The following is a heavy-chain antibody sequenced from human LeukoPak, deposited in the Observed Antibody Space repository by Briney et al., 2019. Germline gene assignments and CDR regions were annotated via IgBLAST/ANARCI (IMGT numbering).Heavy chain of an antibody. J-gene: IGHJ6*02. CDR1: GGSISTYY. CDR3: ARGDYGSSGPYYYYYGMDV. D-gene: IGHD3-16*01. Sequence: SETLSLTCTVSGGSISTYYWSWIRQPPGKGLEWLGYIYYSGSTNYNPSLKSRVTISVDTSKNQFSLRLSSVTTADTAVYYCARGDYGSSGPYYYYYGMDVWGQGTTVTVSS. CDR2: IYYSGST. V-gene: IGHV4-59*01.